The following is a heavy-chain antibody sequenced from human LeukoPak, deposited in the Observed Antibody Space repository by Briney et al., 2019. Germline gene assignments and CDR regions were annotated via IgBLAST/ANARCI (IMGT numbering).Heavy chain of an antibody. V-gene: IGHV3-30-3*01. CDR2: ISYDGSNK. CDR3: ARGAYYYDSSGYY. Sequence: GGSLRLSCAASGFTFSSYAMHWVRQAPGKGLEWVAVISYDGSNKYYADSVKGRFTISRDNSKSTLYLQMNSLRAEDTAVYYCARGAYYYDSSGYYWGQGTLVTVSS. D-gene: IGHD3-22*01. J-gene: IGHJ4*02. CDR1: GFTFSSYA.